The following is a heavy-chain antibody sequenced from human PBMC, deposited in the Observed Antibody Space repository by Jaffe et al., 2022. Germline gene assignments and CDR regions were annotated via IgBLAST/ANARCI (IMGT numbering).Heavy chain of an antibody. V-gene: IGHV1-46*03. D-gene: IGHD6-13*01. Sequence: QVQLVQSGAEVKKPGASVKVSCKASGYTFTSYYMHWVRQAPGQGLEWMGIINPSGGSTSYAQKFQGRVTMTRDTSTSTVYMELSSLRSEDTAVYYCARDPIAARDYYYYFYMDVWGKGTTVTVSS. CDR3: ARDPIAARDYYYYFYMDV. CDR1: GYTFTSYY. J-gene: IGHJ6*03. CDR2: INPSGGST.